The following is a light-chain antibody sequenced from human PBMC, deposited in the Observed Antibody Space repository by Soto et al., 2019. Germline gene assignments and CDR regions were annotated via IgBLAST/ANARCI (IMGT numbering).Light chain of an antibody. CDR1: SSDFADFNY. J-gene: IGLJ1*01. CDR2: AVT. Sequence: QSALTQPASVSGSPGQSITLSCTGASSDFADFNYVSWYQQHPDKAPKLIIYAVTNRPSGVSNRFSGSKSGNTASLVISGLQADDEAEDYCSSFRSRKTTYLFATGTKVAVL. V-gene: IGLV2-14*03. CDR3: SSFRSRKTTYL.